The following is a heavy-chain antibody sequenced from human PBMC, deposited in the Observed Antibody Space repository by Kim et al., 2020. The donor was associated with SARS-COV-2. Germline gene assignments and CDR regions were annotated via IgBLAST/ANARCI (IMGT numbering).Heavy chain of an antibody. CDR1: GGTFSSYA. CDR2: IIPIFGTA. V-gene: IGHV1-69*13. Sequence: SVKVSCKASGGTFSSYAISWVRQAPGQGLEWMGGIIPIFGTANYAQKFQGRVTITADESTSTAYMELSSLRSEDTAVYYCARDQGVAIFGVEERGSGLESWFDPWGQGTLVTVSS. D-gene: IGHD3-3*01. J-gene: IGHJ5*02. CDR3: ARDQGVAIFGVEERGSGLESWFDP.